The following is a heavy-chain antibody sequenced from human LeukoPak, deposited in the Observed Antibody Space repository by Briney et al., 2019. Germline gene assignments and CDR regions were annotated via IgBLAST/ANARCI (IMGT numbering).Heavy chain of an antibody. CDR3: ARGPTRYYFDY. D-gene: IGHD4-17*01. CDR2: IYYSGRT. Sequence: SETLSLTCTVSGGSITSYYWSWIRQPPGKGLEYIGYIYYSGRTNYNPSLKSRVTTSVDASKNQFSLNLISVTAADTAVYYCARGPTRYYFDYWGQGTLVTVSS. CDR1: GGSITSYY. J-gene: IGHJ4*02. V-gene: IGHV4-59*01.